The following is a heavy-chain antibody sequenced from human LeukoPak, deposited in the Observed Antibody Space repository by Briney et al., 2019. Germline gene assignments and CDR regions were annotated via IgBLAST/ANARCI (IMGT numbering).Heavy chain of an antibody. J-gene: IGHJ4*02. Sequence: PGGSLRLSCAASGFTVSSNYMSWFRQAPGKGLEWVSVIYSGGSTYYADSVKCRFTISRDNSKNTLYLQMNSLRAEDTAVYYCVRGPGSSWYQADYWGQGTLVTVSS. V-gene: IGHV3-53*01. D-gene: IGHD6-13*01. CDR1: GFTVSSNY. CDR3: VRGPGSSWYQADY. CDR2: IYSGGST.